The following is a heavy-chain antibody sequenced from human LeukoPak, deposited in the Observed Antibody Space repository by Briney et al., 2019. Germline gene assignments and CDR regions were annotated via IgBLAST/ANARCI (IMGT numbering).Heavy chain of an antibody. CDR2: INSGNGNT. D-gene: IGHD3-22*01. CDR1: GYTFTNYA. V-gene: IGHV1-3*01. CDR3: ARDPRDYYDSSGYRRSPQANAFDI. Sequence: GASVKVSCKASGYTFTNYAIHWVRQAPGQRLEWMGWINSGNGNTKYSQEFQGRVAITTDTSASTAYMELSRLRSDDTAVYYCARDPRDYYDSSGYRRSPQANAFDIWGQGTMVTVSS. J-gene: IGHJ3*02.